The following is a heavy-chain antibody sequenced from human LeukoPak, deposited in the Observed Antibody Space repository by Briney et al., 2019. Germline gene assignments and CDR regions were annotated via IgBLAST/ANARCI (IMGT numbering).Heavy chain of an antibody. D-gene: IGHD2-2*01. CDR1: GYTFTSYG. CDR3: ATGADIVVVPAGYHFDY. CDR2: ISAYNGNT. Sequence: ASVKVSCKASGYTFTSYGISWVRQAPGQGLEWMGWISAYNGNTNYAQKLQGRVTMTTDTSTSTAYMELRSLRSDDTAVYYCATGADIVVVPAGYHFDYWGQGTLVTVSS. J-gene: IGHJ4*02. V-gene: IGHV1-18*01.